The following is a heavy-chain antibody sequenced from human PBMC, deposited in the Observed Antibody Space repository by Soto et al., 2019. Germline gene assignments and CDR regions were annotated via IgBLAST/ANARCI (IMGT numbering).Heavy chain of an antibody. CDR2: FGGDENYT. CDR1: GFSVKRDW. Sequence: DVQLVESGGGLVQPGGSLRLSCGASGFSVKRDWMHWVRQAPGKGLVWLSRFGGDENYTDYADSVRGRFTISRDIAKNTIYLQMNSLRAEDTAVYYCGKGKELGVVRYGLDAWGQGTTVTVSS. CDR3: GKGKELGVVRYGLDA. D-gene: IGHD3-3*01. V-gene: IGHV3-74*01. J-gene: IGHJ6*02.